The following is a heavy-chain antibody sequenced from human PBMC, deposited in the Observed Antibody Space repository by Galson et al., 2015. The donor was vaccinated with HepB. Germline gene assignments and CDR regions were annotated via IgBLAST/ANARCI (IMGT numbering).Heavy chain of an antibody. V-gene: IGHV3-9*01. Sequence: SLRLSCAGSGFSFDDYAMHWVRHAPGKGPEWVSGISGNSGELGYADSVKGRFIISRDNTKNSLYLQMNSLRTEDTALYYCAKLVWEDDGFGVWGQGTMVTVS. CDR2: ISGNSGEL. J-gene: IGHJ3*01. D-gene: IGHD3-16*01. CDR3: AKLVWEDDGFGV. CDR1: GFSFDDYA.